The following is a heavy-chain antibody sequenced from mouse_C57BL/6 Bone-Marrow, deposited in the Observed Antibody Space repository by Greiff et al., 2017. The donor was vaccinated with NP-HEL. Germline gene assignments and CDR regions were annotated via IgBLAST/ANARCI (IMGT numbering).Heavy chain of an antibody. Sequence: QVQLQQSGAELVRPGASVTLSCKASGYTFTDYEMHWVKQTPVHGLEWIGAIDPETGGTAYNQKFKGKAILTADKSSSTAYMELRSLTSEDSAVYYCTRNLGDYDEDYWGQGTSVTVSS. CDR2: IDPETGGT. D-gene: IGHD2-4*01. CDR3: TRNLGDYDEDY. J-gene: IGHJ4*01. V-gene: IGHV1-15*01. CDR1: GYTFTDYE.